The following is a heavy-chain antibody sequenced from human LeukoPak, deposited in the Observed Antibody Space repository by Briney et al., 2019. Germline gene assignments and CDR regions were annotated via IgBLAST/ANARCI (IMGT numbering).Heavy chain of an antibody. CDR2: INPNSGGT. D-gene: IGHD2-8*01. CDR1: GYTFTGYY. CDR3: ARESVGYCTNGVCVAFDP. V-gene: IGHV1-2*02. Sequence: ASVKVSCTASGYTFTGYYMHWVRQAPGQGLEWMGWINPNSGGTNYAQKFQGRVTMTRDTSISTAYMELSRLRSDDTAVYYCARESVGYCTNGVCVAFDPWGQGTLVTVSS. J-gene: IGHJ5*02.